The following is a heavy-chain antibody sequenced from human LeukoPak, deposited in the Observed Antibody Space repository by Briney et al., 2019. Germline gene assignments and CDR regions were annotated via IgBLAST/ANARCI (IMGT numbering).Heavy chain of an antibody. D-gene: IGHD6-6*01. CDR2: ISYDGSNK. CDR3: AKDRPRAGCFDY. J-gene: IGHJ4*02. CDR1: GFTFSSYG. V-gene: IGHV3-30*18. Sequence: GGSLRLSCAASGFTFSSYGMHWVRQAPGKGLEWVAVISYDGSNKYYADSVKGRFTISRDNSKNTLYLQMNSLRAEDTAVYYCAKDRPRAGCFDYWGQGTLVTVSS.